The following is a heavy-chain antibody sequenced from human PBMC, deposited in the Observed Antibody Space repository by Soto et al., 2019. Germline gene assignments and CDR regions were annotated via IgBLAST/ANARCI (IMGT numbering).Heavy chain of an antibody. Sequence: EVQLLESGGGLVQPGGSLSLSCAASGFTFSSYAMSWVRQAPGKGLEWVSAISGSGGSTYYADSVKGRFTISRDNSKNTLYLQMNSLRAEDTAVYYCGGHCDYHPTLWGQGTMFTVSS. V-gene: IGHV3-23*01. J-gene: IGHJ3*01. D-gene: IGHD4-17*01. CDR1: GFTFSSYA. CDR2: ISGSGGST. CDR3: GGHCDYHPTL.